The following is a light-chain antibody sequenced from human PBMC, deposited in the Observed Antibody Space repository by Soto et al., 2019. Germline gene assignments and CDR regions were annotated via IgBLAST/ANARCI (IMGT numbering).Light chain of an antibody. J-gene: IGKJ1*01. CDR1: QSVSGSY. CDR2: GAS. V-gene: IGKV3-20*01. Sequence: EVVLTQSPGTLFLSPGERATLSCRASQSVSGSYLAWYQQKPGQAPRLLIYGASSRATGIPDRFSGSGSGTDFTLTISRLEPEDFAVYYCQQYGSTPWTFGQGTKVDI. CDR3: QQYGSTPWT.